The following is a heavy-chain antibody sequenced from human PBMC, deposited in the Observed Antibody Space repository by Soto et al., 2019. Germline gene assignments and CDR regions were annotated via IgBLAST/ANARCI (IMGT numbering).Heavy chain of an antibody. D-gene: IGHD6-19*01. J-gene: IGHJ6*03. CDR1: GFTFSSYS. CDR2: ISSSSSTI. V-gene: IGHV3-48*01. CDR3: ARDLTLAVAGNYYLYYHMDV. Sequence: GGSLRLSCAASGFTFSSYSMNWVRQAPGKGLEWVSYISSSSSTIYYADSVKGRFTISRDNAKNSLYLQMNSLRAEDTAVYYCARDLTLAVAGNYYLYYHMDVWGKGTTVTVSS.